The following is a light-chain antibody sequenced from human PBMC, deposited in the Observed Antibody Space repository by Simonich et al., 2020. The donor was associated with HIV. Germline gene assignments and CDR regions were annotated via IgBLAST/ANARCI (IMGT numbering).Light chain of an antibody. Sequence: DIVMTKSPDYLAVALGERPTINCKSSQSVLYSSNNKNYLAWFQQKPGQPTKLLIYWASTRESGVPDRFSGSGSGTDFTLTISSLQAEDVAVYSTPLTFGGGTKVEIK. J-gene: IGKJ4*01. CDR3: PLT. CDR1: QSVLYSSNNKNY. CDR2: WAS. V-gene: IGKV4-1*01.